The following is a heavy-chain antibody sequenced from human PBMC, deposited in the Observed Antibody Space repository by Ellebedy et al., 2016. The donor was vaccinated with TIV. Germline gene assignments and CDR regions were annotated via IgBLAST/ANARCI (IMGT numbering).Heavy chain of an antibody. CDR2: ISGSSEFI. V-gene: IGHV3-21*01. J-gene: IGHJ4*02. CDR1: GFIFTGYT. Sequence: GESLKISCAASGFIFTGYTINWVRQAPGKGLEWISSISGSSEFIDYADSVKGRFTISRENAKNSLYLQMNSLRAEDTAVYYCVRFRFDHCDYVGYWGQGTLVTVSS. CDR3: VRFRFDHCDYVGY.